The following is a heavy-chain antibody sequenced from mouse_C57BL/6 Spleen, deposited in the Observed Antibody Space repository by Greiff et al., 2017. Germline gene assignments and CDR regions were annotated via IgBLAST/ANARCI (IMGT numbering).Heavy chain of an antibody. D-gene: IGHD1-1*01. V-gene: IGHV3-6*01. Sequence: ESGPGLVKPSQSLSLTCSVTGYSITSGYYWNWIRQFPGNKLEWMGYISYDGSNNYNPSLKNRISITRDTSKNQFFLKLNSVTTEDTATYYCAREGTTVVATGAMDYWGQGTSVTVSS. CDR1: GYSITSGYY. CDR3: AREGTTVVATGAMDY. J-gene: IGHJ4*01. CDR2: ISYDGSN.